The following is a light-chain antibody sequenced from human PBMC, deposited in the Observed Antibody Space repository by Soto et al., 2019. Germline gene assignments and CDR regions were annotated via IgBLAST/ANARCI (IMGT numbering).Light chain of an antibody. J-gene: IGLJ1*01. CDR2: RNN. Sequence: QSVLTQPPSASGTPGQRVTISCSGGSPNIGSNYVYWYQHLPGTTPKLLIYRNNQRPSGVPDRFSGSKSGTSASLAISGLQSEDEGDYYCASLDDSLSGYVFGIGTKVTVL. CDR1: SPNIGSNY. CDR3: ASLDDSLSGYV. V-gene: IGLV1-47*01.